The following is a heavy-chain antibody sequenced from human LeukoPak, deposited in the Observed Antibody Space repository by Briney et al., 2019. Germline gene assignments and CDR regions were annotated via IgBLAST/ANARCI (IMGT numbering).Heavy chain of an antibody. CDR3: ASRHGYSYGYVFY. J-gene: IGHJ4*02. Sequence: SETLSLTCTVSGGSLSSSGYYWAWLRQPPGKGLEWIGCIYYSGSTYYNPSLKSRVTISVDTSKNQFSLKLSSVTAADTAVYYCASRHGYSYGYVFYWGEGTLVTVSS. CDR1: GGSLSSSGYY. CDR2: IYYSGST. V-gene: IGHV4-39*01. D-gene: IGHD5-18*01.